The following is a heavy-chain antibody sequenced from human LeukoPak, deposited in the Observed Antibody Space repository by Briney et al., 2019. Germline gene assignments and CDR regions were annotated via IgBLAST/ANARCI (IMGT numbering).Heavy chain of an antibody. CDR2: IKQDGSEK. Sequence: GGSLRLSCAASGFTFSGYWMSWVRQAPGKGLEWVANIKQDGSEKYYVDSVKGRFTISRDNAKNSLYLQMNSLRAEDTAVYYCARVTPGIAAAGTIADYWGQGTLVTVSS. D-gene: IGHD6-13*01. V-gene: IGHV3-7*05. CDR3: ARVTPGIAAAGTIADY. J-gene: IGHJ4*02. CDR1: GFTFSGYW.